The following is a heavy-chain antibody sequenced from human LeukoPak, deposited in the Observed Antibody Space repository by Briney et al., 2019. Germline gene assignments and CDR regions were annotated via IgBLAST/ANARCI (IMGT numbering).Heavy chain of an antibody. V-gene: IGHV3-33*08. J-gene: IGHJ3*02. D-gene: IGHD6-13*01. Sequence: PGGSLRLSCAASGFTFSSYGMHWVRQAPGKGLEWVAVIWYGGSNKYYADSVKGRFTISADKSISTAYLQWSSLKASDTAMYYCARHRTSWNRDGFNIWGQGTMVTVSS. CDR1: GFTFSSYG. CDR3: ARHRTSWNRDGFNI. CDR2: IWYGGSNK.